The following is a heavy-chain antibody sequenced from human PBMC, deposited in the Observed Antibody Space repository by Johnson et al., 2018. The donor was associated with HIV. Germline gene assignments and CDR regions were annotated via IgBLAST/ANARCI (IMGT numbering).Heavy chain of an antibody. CDR1: GFRFDDYG. Sequence: VQLVESGGGLVKPGGSLTLSCAASGFRFDDYGMTWVRQAPGKGLEWVSGINWNGDSTGYADSVKDRFTISRDNAKKFLYLQMTSLRAEDTAIYYCARKGDAFDIWGQGTMVTVSS. CDR3: ARKGDAFDI. CDR2: INWNGDST. J-gene: IGHJ3*02. V-gene: IGHV3-20*04.